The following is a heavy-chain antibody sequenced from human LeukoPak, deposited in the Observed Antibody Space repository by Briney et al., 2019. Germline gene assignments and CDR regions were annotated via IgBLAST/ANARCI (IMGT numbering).Heavy chain of an antibody. D-gene: IGHD4-23*01. CDR1: GGSISSYY. J-gene: IGHJ4*02. CDR3: ARDYGGNSGFDY. Sequence: SETLSLTCTVSGGSISSYYWNWIRQPPGKGLEWIGYIYYSGSTNYNPSLKSRVTISVDTSKNQFSLKLSSVTAADTAVYYCARDYGGNSGFDYWGQGTLVTVSS. V-gene: IGHV4-59*01. CDR2: IYYSGST.